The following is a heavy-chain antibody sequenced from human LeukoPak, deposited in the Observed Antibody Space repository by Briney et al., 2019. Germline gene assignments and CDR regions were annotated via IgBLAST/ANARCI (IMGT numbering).Heavy chain of an antibody. Sequence: GGSLRLSCAASGFPFSSHGMSWVRQAPGKGLEWVSGIIGGGGSTYYADSVKGRFTISGDNSRNTLFLQMNSLKTEDTAVYYCTTISISSSVVLVTPWGQGTLVTVSS. CDR1: GFPFSSHG. CDR2: IIGGGGST. D-gene: IGHD6-6*01. J-gene: IGHJ4*02. V-gene: IGHV3-23*01. CDR3: TTISISSSVVLVTP.